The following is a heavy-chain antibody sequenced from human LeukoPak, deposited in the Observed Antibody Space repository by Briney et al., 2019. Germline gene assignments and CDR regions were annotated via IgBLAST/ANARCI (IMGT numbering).Heavy chain of an antibody. J-gene: IGHJ4*02. CDR3: ARGIRPATARGGYSDY. Sequence: GGSLRLSCTASGFTLSSYEMSWIRQAPGKGLEWVSSIDYNGGSTYYADSVKGRFTISRDNAKNSLYLQMNSLRAEDTAVYYCARGIRPATARGGYSDYWGQGTLVTVSS. D-gene: IGHD2-15*01. CDR2: IDYNGGST. V-gene: IGHV3-23*01. CDR1: GFTLSSYE.